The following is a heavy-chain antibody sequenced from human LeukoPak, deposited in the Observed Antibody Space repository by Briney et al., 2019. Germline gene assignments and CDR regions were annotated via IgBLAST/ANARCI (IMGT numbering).Heavy chain of an antibody. CDR2: INHSGST. J-gene: IGHJ4*02. CDR3: ARTSHPHGSSWLFDY. D-gene: IGHD6-13*01. V-gene: IGHV4-34*01. Sequence: PSETLSLTCAAYGGSFSGYYWSWIRQPPGKGLEWIGEINHSGSTNYNPSLKSRVTISVDTSKNQFSLKLSSVTAADTAVYYCARTSHPHGSSWLFDYWGQGTLVTVSS. CDR1: GGSFSGYY.